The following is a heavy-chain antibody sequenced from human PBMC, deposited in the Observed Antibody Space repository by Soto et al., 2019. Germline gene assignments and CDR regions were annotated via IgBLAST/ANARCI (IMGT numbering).Heavy chain of an antibody. Sequence: QLQLQESGPGLVKPSETLSLNCSVSGGSISNVRSYWGWIRQPTGKGLEWIGSLDYSVKVYDNKSRRSRLTISVDTSKTELSLRVTSVTAADTAEYYFVRHSRWYGTDVLGHGTTVSVSS. CDR2: LDYSVKV. V-gene: IGHV4-39*01. CDR3: VRHSRWYGTDV. J-gene: IGHJ6*02. D-gene: IGHD2-15*01. CDR1: GGSISNVRSY.